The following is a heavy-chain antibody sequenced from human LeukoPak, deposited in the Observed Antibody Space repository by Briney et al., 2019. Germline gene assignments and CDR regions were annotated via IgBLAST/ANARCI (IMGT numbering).Heavy chain of an antibody. Sequence: SETLSLTCAVYGGSFSGYYWSWIRQPPGKGLEWIGEINHSGSTNYNPSLKSRVTISVDTSKNQFSLKLSSVTAADTAVYYCARGLSRLDVWGKGTTVTVSS. V-gene: IGHV4-34*01. D-gene: IGHD2/OR15-2a*01. J-gene: IGHJ6*04. CDR1: GGSFSGYY. CDR2: INHSGST. CDR3: ARGLSRLDV.